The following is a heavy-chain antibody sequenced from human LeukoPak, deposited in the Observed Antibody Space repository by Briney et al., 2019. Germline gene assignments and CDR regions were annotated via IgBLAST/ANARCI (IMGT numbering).Heavy chain of an antibody. CDR1: GFIFSSYG. Sequence: GGSLRLSCAASGFIFSSYGMHWVRQAPGKGLEWVAFLRSDGNSKYYVDSVKGRFTISRDNSKNTLYLQMNSLRPEDTAIYYCRKGDCSGDNCYGTDYWGQGTLVTVSS. CDR2: LRSDGNSK. J-gene: IGHJ4*02. V-gene: IGHV3-30*02. CDR3: RKGDCSGDNCYGTDY. D-gene: IGHD2-15*01.